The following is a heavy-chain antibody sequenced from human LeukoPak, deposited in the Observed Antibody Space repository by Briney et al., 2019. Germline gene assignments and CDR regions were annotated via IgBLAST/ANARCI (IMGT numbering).Heavy chain of an antibody. CDR1: GFTFSSYG. Sequence: PGGSLRLSCAAFGFTFSSYGMSWVRQAPGKGLEWVSAISGSGGSTYYADSVKGRFTISRDNSKNTLYLQMNSLRAEDTAVYYCARDLVTLVRGHYLCLDYWGQGSLVTVSS. V-gene: IGHV3-23*01. CDR3: ARDLVTLVRGHYLCLDY. CDR2: ISGSGGST. D-gene: IGHD3-10*01. J-gene: IGHJ4*02.